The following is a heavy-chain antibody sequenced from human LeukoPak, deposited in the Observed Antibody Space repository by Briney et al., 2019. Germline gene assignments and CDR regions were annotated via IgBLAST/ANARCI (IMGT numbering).Heavy chain of an antibody. J-gene: IGHJ3*02. CDR2: MYYRGST. D-gene: IGHD2-21*02. CDR1: GGSLSSSSYY. V-gene: IGHV4-39*01. Sequence: PSEPLSLTCTVSGGSLSSSSYYWAWIRQPPGKGLEWIGSMYYRGSTNYNPSLKSRVTISVDTSKNQFSLKLSSVTAADTAVYYCARRVTAMKDAFDIWGQGTVVTVSS. CDR3: ARRVTAMKDAFDI.